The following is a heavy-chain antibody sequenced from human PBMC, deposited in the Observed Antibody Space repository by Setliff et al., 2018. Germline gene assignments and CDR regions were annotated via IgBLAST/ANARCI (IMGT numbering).Heavy chain of an antibody. Sequence: SETLSLTCTASDGSIRSGDHYWNWIRQHPGKGLEWLGYIRKSVSTFYNPSLTSRITMSVDTSRNLFSMELASVTAADTAIYYCARKMRMSGRGHWYFDVWGRGTLVTVSS. CDR3: ARKMRMSGRGHWYFDV. CDR2: IRKSVST. J-gene: IGHJ2*01. CDR1: DGSIRSGDHY. V-gene: IGHV4-31*03.